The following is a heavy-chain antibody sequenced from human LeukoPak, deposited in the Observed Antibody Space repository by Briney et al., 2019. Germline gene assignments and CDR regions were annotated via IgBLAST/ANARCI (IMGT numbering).Heavy chain of an antibody. J-gene: IGHJ4*02. D-gene: IGHD3-10*01. CDR2: IYPGDSDT. Sequence: GESLKISCKGSGYSFTSYWIGWVRQMPGKGLEWMGIIYPGDSDTRYSPSFQGQVTISADKSISTAYLQWSSLKASDTAMYYCARGSLLWFGELPPYFDYWGQGTLVTVSS. CDR1: GYSFTSYW. V-gene: IGHV5-51*01. CDR3: ARGSLLWFGELPPYFDY.